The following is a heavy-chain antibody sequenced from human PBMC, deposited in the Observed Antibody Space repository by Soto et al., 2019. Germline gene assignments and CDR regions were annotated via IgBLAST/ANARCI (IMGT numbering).Heavy chain of an antibody. D-gene: IGHD6-19*01. V-gene: IGHV3-11*01. CDR3: ARANEQWVAADN. J-gene: IGHJ4*02. CDR1: GFTFSDYY. CDR2: ITSSGSTI. Sequence: GGSLRLSCAASGFTFSDYYMSWIRQAPGKGLEWVSYITSSGSTIYYADSVKGRFTISRDNAKNSLYLQMNSLRAEDTAVYYCARANEQWVAADNWGQGTLVTVSS.